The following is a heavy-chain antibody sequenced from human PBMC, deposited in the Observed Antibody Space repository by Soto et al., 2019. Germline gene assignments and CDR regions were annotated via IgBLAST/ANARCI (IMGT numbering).Heavy chain of an antibody. CDR2: ISSASTII. J-gene: IGHJ4*02. CDR1: GFTFSNYN. CDR3: ARDQESDWYTRYFDY. D-gene: IGHD3-9*01. V-gene: IGHV3-48*01. Sequence: EVQLVESGGVLVQPGGSLRLSCAASGFTFSNYNMNWVRQAPGKGLEWVSYISSASTIIYYADSVKGRFTISRDDAKNSLYLQMNSLRVEDTAVYYCARDQESDWYTRYFDYCGQGTLVTVSS.